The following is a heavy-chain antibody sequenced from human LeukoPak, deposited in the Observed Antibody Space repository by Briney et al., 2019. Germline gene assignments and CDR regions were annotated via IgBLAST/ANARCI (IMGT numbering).Heavy chain of an antibody. D-gene: IGHD3-3*01. V-gene: IGHV3-43*02. J-gene: IGHJ4*02. CDR2: ISGNGNNI. CDR3: AKGLPQYYDFWSGYYGGFDY. Sequence: GGSLRLSCAASGFTFEDYAMHCVRQGPGKGLEWVSLISGNGNNIYYADSVKGRFTIYRDNSKNSLYLQMNSLRTEDTALYYCAKGLPQYYDFWSGYYGGFDYWGQGTLVTVSS. CDR1: GFTFEDYA.